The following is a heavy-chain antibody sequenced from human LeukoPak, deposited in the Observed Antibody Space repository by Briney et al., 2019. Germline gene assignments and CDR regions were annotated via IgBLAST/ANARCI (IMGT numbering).Heavy chain of an antibody. CDR3: ARPYNWNHDYYYYGMDV. CDR2: MNPNSGNT. Sequence: ASVKVACKASGYTFTSYDINWVRQATGQGLEWMGWMNPNSGNTGYAQKFQGRVTMTRNTSISTAYMELSSLRSEDTAVYYCARPYNWNHDYYYYGMDVWGQGTTVTVSS. V-gene: IGHV1-8*01. D-gene: IGHD1-14*01. CDR1: GYTFTSYD. J-gene: IGHJ6*02.